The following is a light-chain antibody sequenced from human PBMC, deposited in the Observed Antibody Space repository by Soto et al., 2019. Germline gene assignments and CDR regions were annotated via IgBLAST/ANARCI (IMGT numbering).Light chain of an antibody. V-gene: IGLV1-44*01. CDR3: GAWDDRLNGYV. Sequence: QSVLTQPPSASGTPGQRVTISCSGISSNIGSNPVNWFQQLPGSAPKLLIYSHSQRPSGVPDRFSGSKSGTSASLAISGLQSEDEAAYYCGAWDDRLNGYVFGTGTKLTVL. CDR1: SSNIGSNP. J-gene: IGLJ1*01. CDR2: SHS.